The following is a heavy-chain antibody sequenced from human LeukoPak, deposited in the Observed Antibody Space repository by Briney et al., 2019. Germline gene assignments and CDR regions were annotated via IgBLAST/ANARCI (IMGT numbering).Heavy chain of an antibody. V-gene: IGHV3-30*18. J-gene: IGHJ6*02. CDR1: GFTFSSYG. Sequence: PGRSLRLSCAASGFTFSSYGMHWVRQAPGKGLEWVAVISYDGSNKYYADSVKGRFTISRDNSKNMLYLQMNSLRAEDTAVFYCAKGNSGSTLGAMDVWGQGTTVTVSS. CDR2: ISYDGSNK. D-gene: IGHD1-26*01. CDR3: AKGNSGSTLGAMDV.